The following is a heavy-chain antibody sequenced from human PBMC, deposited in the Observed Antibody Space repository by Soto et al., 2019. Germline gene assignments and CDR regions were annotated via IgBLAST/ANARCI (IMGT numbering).Heavy chain of an antibody. CDR1: GYTFTGYY. V-gene: IGHV1-2*04. CDR3: VRARIAAAGMYYYYGMDV. J-gene: IGHJ6*02. D-gene: IGHD6-13*01. CDR2: INPNSGGT. Sequence: QVQLVQSGAEVKKPGASVKVSCKASGYTFTGYYMHWVRQAPGQGLEWMGWINPNSGGTNYAQKFQGWVTMTRDTSISTAYMELSRLRSDDTAVYYCVRARIAAAGMYYYYGMDVWGQGTTVTVSS.